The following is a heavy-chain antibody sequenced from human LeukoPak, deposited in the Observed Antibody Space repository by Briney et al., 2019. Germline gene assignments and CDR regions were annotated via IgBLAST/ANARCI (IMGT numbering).Heavy chain of an antibody. CDR1: GFTFSSYA. Sequence: GGSLRLSCAASGFTFSSYAMSWVRQAPGKGLEWVSYISSSGSTIYYADSVKGRFTISRDNAKNSLYLQLNSLRAEDTAVYYCARGPHDSSGYYLTLWGRGTPVTVSS. V-gene: IGHV3-48*04. D-gene: IGHD3-22*01. CDR3: ARGPHDSSGYYLTL. J-gene: IGHJ2*01. CDR2: ISSSGSTI.